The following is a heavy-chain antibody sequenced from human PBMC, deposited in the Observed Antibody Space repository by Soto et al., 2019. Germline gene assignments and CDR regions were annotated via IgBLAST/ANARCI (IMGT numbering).Heavy chain of an antibody. CDR3: ARRVILTGYYPAASMDV. J-gene: IGHJ6*02. D-gene: IGHD3-9*01. V-gene: IGHV5-10-1*01. CDR2: IDPSDSYT. CDR1: GDRFISYW. Sequence: PLKISWRGSGDRFISYWISWVRQMPGKGLEWMGRIDPSDSYTNYSPSFQGHVTISADKSISTAYLQWSSLKASDTAMYYCARRVILTGYYPAASMDVWGQGTTVTVSS.